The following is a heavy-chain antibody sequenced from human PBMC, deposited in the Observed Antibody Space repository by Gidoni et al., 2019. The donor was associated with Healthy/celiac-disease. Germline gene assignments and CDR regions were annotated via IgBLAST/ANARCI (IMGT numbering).Heavy chain of an antibody. V-gene: IGHV2-5*02. D-gene: IGHD5-18*01. CDR3: ARWIQLWLPDY. J-gene: IGHJ4*02. CDR1: GFSLSTSGVG. CDR2: IDWDDDK. Sequence: QITLKESGPTLVKPTQTLTLTCTFSGFSLSTSGVGVGWIRQPPGKALEWLALIDWDDDKRYSPSLKSRLTITKDTSKNQVVLTMTNMDPVDTATYYCARWIQLWLPDYWGQGTLVTVSS.